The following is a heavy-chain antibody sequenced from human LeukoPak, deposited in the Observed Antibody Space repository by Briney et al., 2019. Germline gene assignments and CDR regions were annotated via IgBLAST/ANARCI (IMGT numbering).Heavy chain of an antibody. CDR2: ISTSGTTI. J-gene: IGHJ5*02. Sequence: PGGSLRLSCAASGFTFSSYEMNWVRQAPGKGLEWVSYISTSGTTIYYADSVKGRFTISRDTAKKSLYLQMNSLRAEDTAVYYCARINWLDPWGQGTLVTVSS. V-gene: IGHV3-48*03. CDR3: ARINWLDP. CDR1: GFTFSSYE.